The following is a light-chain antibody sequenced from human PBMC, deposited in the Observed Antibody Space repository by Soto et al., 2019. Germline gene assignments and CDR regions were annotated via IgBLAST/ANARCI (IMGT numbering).Light chain of an antibody. CDR3: QQYYIFPLA. Sequence: VLWMTQSPSLLSASTGDRVTITCRTSQGVSTYVAWYQRKPGKPPKPLIYAASTLHSGVPARFSGSGSGTDFTLTITGMQSADFPNYYCQQYYIFPLAFGGGTKVDIK. CDR1: QGVSTY. J-gene: IGKJ4*01. CDR2: AAS. V-gene: IGKV1D-8*01.